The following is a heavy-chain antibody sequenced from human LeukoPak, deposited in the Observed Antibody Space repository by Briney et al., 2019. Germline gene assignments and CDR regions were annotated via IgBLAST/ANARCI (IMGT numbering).Heavy chain of an antibody. CDR2: IYYSGST. CDR3: ARGTLIDYGGNLSPHFDY. J-gene: IGHJ4*02. V-gene: IGHV4-59*01. Sequence: SETLPLTCTVSGGSISSYYWSWIRQPPGKGLEWIGYIYYSGSTNYNPSLKSRVTVSVDTSKSQFSLKLSSVTAADTAVYYCARGTLIDYGGNLSPHFDYWGQGTLVTVSS. CDR1: GGSISSYY. D-gene: IGHD4-23*01.